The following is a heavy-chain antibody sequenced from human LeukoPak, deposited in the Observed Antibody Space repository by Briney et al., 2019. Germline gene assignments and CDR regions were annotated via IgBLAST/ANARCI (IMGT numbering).Heavy chain of an antibody. D-gene: IGHD5-12*01. J-gene: IGHJ4*02. CDR1: GYTFTNCD. CDR2: MSPNSGDT. V-gene: IGHV1-8*01. Sequence: ASVQVSCKASGYTFTNCDINWVRQAPGQGLEWMGWMSPNSGDTGYAQKFQGRVTMTRNTAISTAYMELGSLGSEDTAVYFCARGRRYSGFDALGFWGQGSLVTVSS. CDR3: ARGRRYSGFDALGF.